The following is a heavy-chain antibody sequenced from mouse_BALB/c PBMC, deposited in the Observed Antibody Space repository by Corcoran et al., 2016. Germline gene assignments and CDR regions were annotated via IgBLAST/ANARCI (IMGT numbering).Heavy chain of an antibody. D-gene: IGHD2-4*01. Sequence: EVQLQQSGPELVKPGASVKMSCKASGYTFTDYYMKWVKQSHGKNLEWIGDINPNNGGTSYNQKFKGKATLTVDKSSSTAYMQLNSLTSEDSAVYYCARDYDYNFDYWGQGTTLTVSS. CDR2: INPNNGGT. CDR1: GYTFTDYY. J-gene: IGHJ2*01. V-gene: IGHV1-26*01. CDR3: ARDYDYNFDY.